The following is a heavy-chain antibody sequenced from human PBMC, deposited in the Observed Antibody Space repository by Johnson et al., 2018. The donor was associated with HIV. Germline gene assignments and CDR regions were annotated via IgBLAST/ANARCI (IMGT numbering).Heavy chain of an antibody. CDR3: ARALGLEVCAFDI. Sequence: VHLVESGGGLVQPGGSLRLSCAASGFTFSSYWMSWVRQAPGKGLEWVANIKQDGSEKYYVDSVKGRFTISRDNAKNSLYLQMNSLRAEDTAVYYFARALGLEVCAFDIWGQGTMVTVSS. CDR1: GFTFSSYW. CDR2: IKQDGSEK. D-gene: IGHD2-8*01. V-gene: IGHV3-7*05. J-gene: IGHJ3*02.